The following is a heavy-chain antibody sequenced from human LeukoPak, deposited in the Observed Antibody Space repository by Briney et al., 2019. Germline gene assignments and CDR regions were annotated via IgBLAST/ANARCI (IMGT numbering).Heavy chain of an antibody. CDR3: AKSNYYGSERDAFDI. CDR1: GFTFSSYA. CDR2: SSGSGGST. D-gene: IGHD3-10*01. J-gene: IGHJ3*02. V-gene: IGHV3-23*01. Sequence: PGGSLRLSCAASGFTFSSYAMSWVRQAPGKGLEWVSASSGSGGSTYYADSVKGRFTISRDNSKNTLYLQMNSLRAEDTAVYYCAKSNYYGSERDAFDIWGQGTMVTVSS.